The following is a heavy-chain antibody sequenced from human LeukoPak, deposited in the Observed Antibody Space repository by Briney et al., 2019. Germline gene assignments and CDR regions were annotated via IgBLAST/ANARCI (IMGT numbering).Heavy chain of an antibody. J-gene: IGHJ1*01. D-gene: IGHD6-19*01. Sequence: RGSLRLSCAASGFTFSSYWMSWVRQAPGKGLEWVANIKQDGSEKYYVDSVKGRFTISRDNAKNSLYLQMNSLRAEDTAVYYCASTDSSGWPPYAEYFQRWGQGTLVTVSS. V-gene: IGHV3-7*03. CDR3: ASTDSSGWPPYAEYFQR. CDR2: IKQDGSEK. CDR1: GFTFSSYW.